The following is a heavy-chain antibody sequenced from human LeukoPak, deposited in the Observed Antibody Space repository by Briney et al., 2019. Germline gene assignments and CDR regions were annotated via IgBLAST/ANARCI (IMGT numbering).Heavy chain of an antibody. CDR3: ARFSIFGVVKY. J-gene: IGHJ4*02. D-gene: IGHD3-3*01. Sequence: SETLSLTCAVYGGSFSGYYWSWIRQPPGKGLEWTGEINHSGSTNYNPSLKSRVTISVDTSKNQFSLKLSSVTAADTAVYYCARFSIFGVVKYWGQGTLVTVSS. V-gene: IGHV4-34*01. CDR1: GGSFSGYY. CDR2: INHSGST.